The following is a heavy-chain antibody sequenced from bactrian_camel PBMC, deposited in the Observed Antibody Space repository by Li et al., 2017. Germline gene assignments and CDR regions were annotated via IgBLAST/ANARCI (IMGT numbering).Heavy chain of an antibody. V-gene: IGHV3S7*01. CDR1: GFTFSKSI. Sequence: VESGGGLVQPGGSLRLSCTASGFTFSKSIMSWVRQAPGKGLEWVSSIYGDGSNTYYADSVKGRFTISRDNAQNTLYLQMNGLKTEDTAVYYCTTDGTSYSDYVNHWGQGTQVTVS. J-gene: IGHJ4*01. CDR2: IYGDGSNT. CDR3: TTDGTSYSDYVNH. D-gene: IGHD7*01.